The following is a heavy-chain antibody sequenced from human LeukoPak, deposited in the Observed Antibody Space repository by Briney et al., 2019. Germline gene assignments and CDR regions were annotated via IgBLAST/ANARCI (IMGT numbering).Heavy chain of an antibody. Sequence: GGSLRLSCAVSGFTFSSYWMSWVRQAPGKGLEWVANIKQDGSEKYYVDSVKGRFTISRDNAKNLLYLQMNSLRAEDTAVYYCARESIAATFYYFDYWGQGTLVTVSS. CDR3: ARESIAATFYYFDY. J-gene: IGHJ4*02. D-gene: IGHD6-6*01. CDR2: IKQDGSEK. CDR1: GFTFSSYW. V-gene: IGHV3-7*01.